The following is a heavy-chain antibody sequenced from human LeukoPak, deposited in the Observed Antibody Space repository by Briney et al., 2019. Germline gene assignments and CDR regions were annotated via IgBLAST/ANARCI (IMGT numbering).Heavy chain of an antibody. D-gene: IGHD2-21*02. CDR1: GFSISHYY. V-gene: IGHV3-66*01. CDR3: ARGQAYCGADCYSD. Sequence: GWSLRLSCAASGFSISHYYMTWVRQTPGKGLDWVSVIYTGGGTNYGDSVKGRFTISRDNSKNTLYLQMNSLRADDTAIYYCARGQAYCGADCYSDWGQGTLVTVSS. J-gene: IGHJ4*02. CDR2: IYTGGGT.